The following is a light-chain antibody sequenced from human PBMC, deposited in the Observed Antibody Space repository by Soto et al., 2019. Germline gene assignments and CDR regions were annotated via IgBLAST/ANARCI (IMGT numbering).Light chain of an antibody. J-gene: IGKJ4*01. V-gene: IGKV3D-20*02. CDR2: GGS. CDR3: QQRSAWPPT. CDR1: QSVSSSY. Sequence: EIVLTQSPGTLSLSPGERATLSCRASQSVSSSYLAWYQQKPGQAPRLLIYGGSSRPTGIPARFSGSGSGTDFTLTISSLEPEDFAVYYCQQRSAWPPTFGGGTKVDIK.